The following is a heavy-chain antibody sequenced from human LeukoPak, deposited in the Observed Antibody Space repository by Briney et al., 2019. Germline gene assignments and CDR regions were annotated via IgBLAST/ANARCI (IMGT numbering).Heavy chain of an antibody. CDR3: ARRPSYDFWSGYLTYYFDY. CDR1: GYSISSGYY. D-gene: IGHD3-3*01. V-gene: IGHV4-38-2*01. Sequence: SETLFLTCAVSGYSISSGYYWGWIRQPPGKGLEWIGSIYHSGSTYYNPSLKSRVTISVDTSKNQFSLKLSSVTAADTAVYYCARRPSYDFWSGYLTYYFDYWGQGTLVTVSS. J-gene: IGHJ4*02. CDR2: IYHSGST.